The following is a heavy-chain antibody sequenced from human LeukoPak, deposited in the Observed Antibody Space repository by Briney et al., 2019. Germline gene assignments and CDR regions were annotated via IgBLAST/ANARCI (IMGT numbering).Heavy chain of an antibody. Sequence: GGSLRLSCAASGFTFSSYAMSWVRQAPGKGLEWVSAISGSGGSTYYADSVKGRFTISRDNSKNTLYLQMNSLRAEDTAVYYCARDLWFGESYYYYYGMDVWGKGTTVTVSS. CDR3: ARDLWFGESYYYYYGMDV. D-gene: IGHD3-10*01. J-gene: IGHJ6*04. V-gene: IGHV3-23*01. CDR2: ISGSGGST. CDR1: GFTFSSYA.